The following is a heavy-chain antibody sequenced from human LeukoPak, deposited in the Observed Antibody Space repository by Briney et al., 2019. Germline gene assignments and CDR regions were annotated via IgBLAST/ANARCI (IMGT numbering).Heavy chain of an antibody. J-gene: IGHJ4*02. Sequence: GGSLRLSCAASGFTFSSYEMNWVRQAPGKGLERVSYISSSGSTIYYADSVKGRFTISRDNAKNTLYLQMNSLRAEDTAVYYCAKWGTTINPWYFDYWGQGTLVTVSS. CDR1: GFTFSSYE. CDR2: ISSSGSTI. CDR3: AKWGTTINPWYFDY. V-gene: IGHV3-48*03. D-gene: IGHD3-16*01.